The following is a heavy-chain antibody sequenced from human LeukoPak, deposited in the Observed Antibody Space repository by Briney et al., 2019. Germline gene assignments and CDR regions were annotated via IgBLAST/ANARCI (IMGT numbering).Heavy chain of an antibody. CDR1: GYTFTSYY. CDR3: ARDRIVVVPAAKIPLADY. D-gene: IGHD2-2*01. Sequence: ASVKVSCKASGYTFTSYYMHWVRQAPGQGLEWMGIINPSGGSTSYAQKFQGRVTMTRDTSTSTVYMELSSLRSEDTAVYYCARDRIVVVPAAKIPLADYWGQGTLVTVSS. CDR2: INPSGGST. J-gene: IGHJ4*02. V-gene: IGHV1-46*01.